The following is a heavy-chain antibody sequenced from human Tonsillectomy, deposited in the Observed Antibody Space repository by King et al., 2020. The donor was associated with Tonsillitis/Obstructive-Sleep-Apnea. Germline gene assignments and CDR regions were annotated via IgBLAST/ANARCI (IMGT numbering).Heavy chain of an antibody. V-gene: IGHV3-9*01. J-gene: IGHJ6*03. CDR1: GFTFDDYA. Sequence: VQLVESGGGLVQPGRSLRLSCAASGFTFDDYAMHWVRQAPGKGLEWVSGISWNSGSIGYADSVKGRFTISRDNAKNSLYLQMNSLRAEDTALYYCARLGYYYYMDVWGKGTTVTVSS. CDR2: ISWNSGSI. CDR3: ARLGYYYYMDV. D-gene: IGHD1-26*01.